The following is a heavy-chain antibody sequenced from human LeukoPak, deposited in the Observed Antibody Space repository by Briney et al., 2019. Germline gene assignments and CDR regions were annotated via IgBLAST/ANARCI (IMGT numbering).Heavy chain of an antibody. CDR3: ARGGYDILTGTSFFDP. CDR1: GFTFSDYY. V-gene: IGHV3-11*05. D-gene: IGHD3-9*01. Sequence: GGSLRLSCVASGFTFSDYYMSWIRQAPGEGLQYVSYISSSGTYANYANSVKGRFTNSRDNAKNSLYLQMNSLRADDTAVYYCARGGYDILTGTSFFDPWGQGTLVTVSS. J-gene: IGHJ5*02. CDR2: ISSSGTYA.